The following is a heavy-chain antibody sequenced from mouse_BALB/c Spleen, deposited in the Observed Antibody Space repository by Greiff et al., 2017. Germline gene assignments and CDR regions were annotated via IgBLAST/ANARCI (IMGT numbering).Heavy chain of an antibody. CDR1: GFSLTSYG. CDR3: ASLATGTDYYAMDY. D-gene: IGHD4-1*02. J-gene: IGHJ4*01. CDR2: IWSGGST. V-gene: IGHV2-4-1*01. Sequence: QVQLQQSGPGLVQPSQSLSITCTVSGFSLTSYGVHWVRQSPGKGLEWLGVIWSGGSTDYNAAFISRLSISKDNSKSQVFFKMNSLQADDTAIYYCASLATGTDYYAMDYWGQGTSVTVSS.